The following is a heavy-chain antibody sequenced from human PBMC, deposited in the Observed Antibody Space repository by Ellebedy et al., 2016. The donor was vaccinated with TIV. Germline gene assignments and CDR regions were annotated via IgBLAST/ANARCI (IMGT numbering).Heavy chain of an antibody. CDR2: INPSGGST. CDR1: GYIFTSYY. CDR3: ARTYYYDSSGQGVAFDY. D-gene: IGHD3-22*01. J-gene: IGHJ4*02. V-gene: IGHV1-46*01. Sequence: ASVKVSCXASGYIFTSYYMHWVRQAPGQGLEWMGIINPSGGSTSYAQKFQGRVTMTRDTSTSTVYMELSSLRSEDTAVYYCARTYYYDSSGQGVAFDYWGQGTLVTVSS.